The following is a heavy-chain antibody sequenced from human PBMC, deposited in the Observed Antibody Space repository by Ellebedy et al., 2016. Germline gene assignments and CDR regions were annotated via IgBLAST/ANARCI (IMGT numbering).Heavy chain of an antibody. V-gene: IGHV4-59*08. J-gene: IGHJ5*02. CDR1: GGSISSYY. CDR2: IYYSGST. D-gene: IGHD6-13*01. CDR3: ARAEAAAGPDGWFNP. Sequence: SETLSLTXTVSGGSISSYYWSWIRQPPGKGLEWIGYIYYSGSTNYNPSLKSRVTISVDTSKNQFSLKLSSVTAADTAVYYCARAEAAAGPDGWFNPWGQGTLVTVSS.